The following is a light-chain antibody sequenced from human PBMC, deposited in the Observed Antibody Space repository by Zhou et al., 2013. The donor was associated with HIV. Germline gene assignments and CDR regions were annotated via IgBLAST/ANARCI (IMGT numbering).Light chain of an antibody. J-gene: IGKJ5*01. CDR3: QQYGAHSIT. CDR2: GAS. CDR1: QTVRSNY. V-gene: IGKV3-20*01. Sequence: EIVLTQSPGTLSLSPGERATLSCRASQTVRSNYLAWYQQKAGQPPRLLIDGASNRAAAVPDRFSGGGSGTDFALTISRLEPEDFAVYYCQQYGAHSITFGQGTRLEIK.